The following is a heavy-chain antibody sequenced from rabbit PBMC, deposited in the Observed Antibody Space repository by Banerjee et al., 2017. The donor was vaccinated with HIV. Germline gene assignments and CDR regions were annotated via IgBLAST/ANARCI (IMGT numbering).Heavy chain of an antibody. CDR3: AREGSSYGAFNL. V-gene: IGHV1S8*01. D-gene: IGHD8-1*01. CDR1: GFDFSSYG. CDR2: IDTGGST. Sequence: QEQLVESGGGLVQPGGSLKLSCKASGFDFSSYGVSWVRQAPGEGLEWIGIIDTGGSTYYASWVNGRFTISSHNAQNTVDLQMNSLTAADTATYFCAREGSSYGAFNLWGPGTLVTVS. J-gene: IGHJ4*01.